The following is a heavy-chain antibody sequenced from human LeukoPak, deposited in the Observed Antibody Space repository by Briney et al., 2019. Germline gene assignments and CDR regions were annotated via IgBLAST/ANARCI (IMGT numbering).Heavy chain of an antibody. CDR2: FYNSGRS. J-gene: IGHJ3*02. V-gene: IGHV4-59*01. D-gene: IGHD3-10*01. CDR3: AREGHYYASGSGAFDI. Sequence: SETLSLTCTVSDDSISDYYRGWIRQPPGKGLEWIGYFYNSGRSTYNPSLKSRVTISADTSKNHFSLKLNSVTTADTAVYYCAREGHYYASGSGAFDIWGQGTMITVSS. CDR1: DDSISDYY.